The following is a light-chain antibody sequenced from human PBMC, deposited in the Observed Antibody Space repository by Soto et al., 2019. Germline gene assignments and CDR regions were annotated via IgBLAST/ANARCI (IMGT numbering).Light chain of an antibody. V-gene: IGKV3-20*01. CDR3: QQYGSSALT. CDR1: QSVSSIY. J-gene: IGKJ4*01. CDR2: GAS. Sequence: EIVLTQSPGTLSLSPGERATLSCRASQSVSSIYLAWYQQKPGQAPRLLIYGASSRPTGIPDRFSGSGSGTDLTLTISRLEPEDFAVYYCQQYGSSALTFGGGTKVDI.